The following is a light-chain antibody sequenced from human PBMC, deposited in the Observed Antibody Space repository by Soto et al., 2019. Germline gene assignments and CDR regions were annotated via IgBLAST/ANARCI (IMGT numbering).Light chain of an antibody. CDR1: QSVSSAY. V-gene: IGKV3-20*01. CDR3: QQYDNSLYT. Sequence: EIVLTQSPGTLALSPGERATLSCRASQSVSSAYLAWYQQKPGQAPRLLIYGASSRATGIPDRFSGSGSGTDFTLTTTRLQPEDFAVYYCQQYDNSLYTFGQGTKLEIK. CDR2: GAS. J-gene: IGKJ2*01.